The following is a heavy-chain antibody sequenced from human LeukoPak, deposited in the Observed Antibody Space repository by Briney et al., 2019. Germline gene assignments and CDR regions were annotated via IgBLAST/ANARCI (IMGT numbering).Heavy chain of an antibody. J-gene: IGHJ4*02. CDR2: INHSGST. Sequence: SETLSLTCAVYGGSFSGYYWSWIRQPPVKGLEWIGEINHSGSTNYNPSLKSRVTISVDTSKNQFSLKLSSVTAADTAVYYCAAYSGSVRGSAYFDYWGQGTLVTVSS. D-gene: IGHD1-26*01. CDR3: AAYSGSVRGSAYFDY. V-gene: IGHV4-34*01. CDR1: GGSFSGYY.